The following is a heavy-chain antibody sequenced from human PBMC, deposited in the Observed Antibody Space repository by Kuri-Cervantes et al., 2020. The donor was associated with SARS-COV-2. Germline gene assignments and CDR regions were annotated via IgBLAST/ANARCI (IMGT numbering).Heavy chain of an antibody. CDR3: ARRLKVSAVYYYYYGMDV. V-gene: IGHV4-39*01. CDR1: GGSISSSSYY. J-gene: IGHJ6*02. CDR2: IYYSGST. Sequence: GSLRLSCTVSGGSISSSSYYWGWIRQPPGKGLEWIGSIYYSGSTYYNPSLKSRVTISVDTSKNQFSLKLSSVTAADTAVYYCARRLKVSAVYYYYYGMDVWGQGTTVTVSS. D-gene: IGHD3-10*01.